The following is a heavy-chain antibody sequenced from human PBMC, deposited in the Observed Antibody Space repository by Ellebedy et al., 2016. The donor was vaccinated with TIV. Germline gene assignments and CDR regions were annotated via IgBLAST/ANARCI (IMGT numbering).Heavy chain of an antibody. V-gene: IGHV3-53*01. D-gene: IGHD3-16*01. CDR1: GFTVSSNY. Sequence: GESLKISCAASGFTVSSNYMSWVRQAPGKGLEWVSAITSGTTYYADSVRGRFTISRDNSKNTLYLQMNSLGAEDTAIYYCAKTLWPGGSALFDNWGQGTLVSVSS. J-gene: IGHJ4*02. CDR3: AKTLWPGGSALFDN. CDR2: ITSGTT.